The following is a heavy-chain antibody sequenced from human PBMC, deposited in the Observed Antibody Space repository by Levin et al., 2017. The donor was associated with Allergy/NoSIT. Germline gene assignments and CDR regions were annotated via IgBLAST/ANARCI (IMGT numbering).Heavy chain of an antibody. D-gene: IGHD1-26*01. V-gene: IGHV3-7*01. Sequence: GESLKISCAASGFTFTTLWMTWVRQAPGKGLEWVATINQDGSEKNYVGSVKGRFTISRDYANNSVYLQMNSLRVEDTAIYYCARGGRSGTFDFWGQGNLVTVSS. CDR3: ARGGRSGTFDF. CDR1: GFTFTTLW. CDR2: INQDGSEK. J-gene: IGHJ4*02.